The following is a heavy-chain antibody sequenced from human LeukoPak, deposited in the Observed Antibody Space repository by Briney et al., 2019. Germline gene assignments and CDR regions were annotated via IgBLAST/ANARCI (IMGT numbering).Heavy chain of an antibody. J-gene: IGHJ4*02. CDR1: GDSVSTNSAA. D-gene: IGHD3-22*01. CDR2: IYYSGST. V-gene: IGHV4-59*08. Sequence: SQTLSLTCAISGDSVSTNSAAWNWIRQPPGKGLEWIGYIYYSGSTNYNPSLKSRVTISVDTSKNQFSLKLSSVTAADTAVYYCASLTYYYDSSGYYYNYWGQGTLVTVSS. CDR3: ASLTYYYDSSGYYYNY.